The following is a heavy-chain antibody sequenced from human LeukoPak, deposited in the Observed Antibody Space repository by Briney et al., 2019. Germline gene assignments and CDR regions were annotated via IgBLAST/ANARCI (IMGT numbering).Heavy chain of an antibody. D-gene: IGHD3-16*02. V-gene: IGHV3-30*03. CDR1: GFTFSSYG. Sequence: GRSLRLSCAASGFTFSSYGMHWVRQAPGKGLEWVAVISYDGSNKYYADSVKGRFTISRDNAKNSLYLQMNSLRDEDTAVYYCARDSGYDYVWGSYRSFDYWGQGTLVTVSS. J-gene: IGHJ4*02. CDR3: ARDSGYDYVWGSYRSFDY. CDR2: ISYDGSNK.